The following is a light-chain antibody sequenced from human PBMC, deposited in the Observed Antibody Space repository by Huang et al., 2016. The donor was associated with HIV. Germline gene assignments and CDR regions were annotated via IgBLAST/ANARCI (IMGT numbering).Light chain of an antibody. CDR3: QQYNDWPPWYT. V-gene: IGKV3-15*01. CDR1: RSVGNN. CDR2: GAS. J-gene: IGKJ2*01. Sequence: LVMTQSPATLSVAPGESVTLSCRASRSVGNNLAWYHQKVGQPPRLRIYGASTRATGIAARLSGSGCGTDLNLNISSLQSEDFEVYYCQQYNDWPPWYTFGQGTKLEIK.